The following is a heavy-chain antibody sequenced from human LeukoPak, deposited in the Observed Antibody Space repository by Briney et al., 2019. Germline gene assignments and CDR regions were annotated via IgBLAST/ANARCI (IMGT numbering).Heavy chain of an antibody. CDR2: IGTAGDT. V-gene: IGHV3-13*01. Sequence: GGSLRLSCAASGFTFSSYDMHWVRQAPGKGLEWVSAIGTAGDTYYPGSVKGRFTISRDNSKNTLYLQMNSLRAEDRAVYYCGKTTAGYSSGRFPGWPVDYWGQGTLVTVSP. CDR1: GFTFSSYD. CDR3: GKTTAGYSSGRFPGWPVDY. D-gene: IGHD6-19*01. J-gene: IGHJ4*02.